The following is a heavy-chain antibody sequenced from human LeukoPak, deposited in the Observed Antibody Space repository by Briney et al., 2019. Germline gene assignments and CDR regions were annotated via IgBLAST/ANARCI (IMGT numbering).Heavy chain of an antibody. CDR2: ISYDGSNK. D-gene: IGHD3-3*01. CDR1: GFTFSSYA. CDR3: ARDSYLTISMDV. V-gene: IGHV3-30-3*01. Sequence: PGGSLRLSCAASGFTFSSYAMHWVRQAPGKGLEWVAVISYDGSNKYYAGSVKGRFTISRDNSKNTLYLQMNSLRAEDTAVYYCARDSYLTISMDVWGKGTAVTVSS. J-gene: IGHJ6*03.